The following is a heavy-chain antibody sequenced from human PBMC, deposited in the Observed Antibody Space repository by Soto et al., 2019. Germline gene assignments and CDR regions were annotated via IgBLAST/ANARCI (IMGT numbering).Heavy chain of an antibody. J-gene: IGHJ4*02. D-gene: IGHD3-22*01. CDR2: FDPEDGET. V-gene: IGHV1-24*01. CDR1: GYTLTELS. Sequence: GASVKVSCKVSGYTLTELSMHWVRQAPGKGLEWMGGFDPEDGETIYAQKFQGRVTMTEDTSTDTAYMELSSLRSEDTAVYYCAVVVITTIPRWYFDYWGQGTLVTVSS. CDR3: AVVVITTIPRWYFDY.